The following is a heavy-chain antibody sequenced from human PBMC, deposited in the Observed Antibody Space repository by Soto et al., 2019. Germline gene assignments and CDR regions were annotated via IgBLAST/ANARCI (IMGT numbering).Heavy chain of an antibody. CDR2: IWYDGSNK. V-gene: IGHV3-33*01. J-gene: IGHJ6*03. CDR3: AREALTREGYYYYMDV. Sequence: GGSLRLSCAASGFTFSSYGMHWVRQAPGKGLEWVAVIWYDGSNKYYADSVKGRFTISRDNSKNTLYLQMNSLRAEDTAVYYCAREALTREGYYYYMDVWGKGTTVTVSS. CDR1: GFTFSSYG.